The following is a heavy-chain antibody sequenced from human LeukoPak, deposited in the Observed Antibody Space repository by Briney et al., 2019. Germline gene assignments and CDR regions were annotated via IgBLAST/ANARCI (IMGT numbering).Heavy chain of an antibody. V-gene: IGHV4-39*01. CDR1: GGSISSSSYY. Sequence: SETLSLTCTVSGGSISSSSYYWGWIRQPPGKGLEWIGSIYYSGSTYYNPSLMSRVTISVDTSKNQFSLKLSSVTAADTAVYYCARHALGSFDYWGQGTLVTVSS. J-gene: IGHJ4*02. CDR2: IYYSGST. CDR3: ARHALGSFDY. D-gene: IGHD1-26*01.